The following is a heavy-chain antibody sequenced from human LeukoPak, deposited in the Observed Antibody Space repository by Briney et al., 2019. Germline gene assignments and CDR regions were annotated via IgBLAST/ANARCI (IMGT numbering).Heavy chain of an antibody. CDR3: AKHKENYGDSCLDDY. V-gene: IGHV3-23*01. CDR2: ISGSSGII. CDR1: GFTFNTYT. D-gene: IGHD4-17*01. J-gene: IGHJ4*02. Sequence: GGSLRLSCAASGFTFNTYTMNWVRQAPGKGLEWVSYISGSSGIIDYADSVKGRFTISRDNSKNTLYLQMNSLRGEDTAVYYCAKHKENYGDSCLDDYWGQGTLVSASS.